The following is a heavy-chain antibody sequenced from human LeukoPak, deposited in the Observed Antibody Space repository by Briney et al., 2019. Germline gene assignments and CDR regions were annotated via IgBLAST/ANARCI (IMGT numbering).Heavy chain of an antibody. J-gene: IGHJ4*02. CDR2: IYDRGST. CDR3: ASGRTFDN. D-gene: IGHD1-1*01. CDR1: GGSISSYY. V-gene: IGHV4-59*01. Sequence: PSETLSLTCTVSGGSISSYYWSWIRQPPGKGLEWIGNIYDRGSTKYNPSLKSRVTISVDTSKNQFSLRLSSVTAADTAVYYCASGRTFDNWGQGTLVTVSS.